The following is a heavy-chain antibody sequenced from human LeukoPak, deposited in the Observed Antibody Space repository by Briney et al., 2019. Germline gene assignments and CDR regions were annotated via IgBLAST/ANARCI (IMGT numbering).Heavy chain of an antibody. CDR3: AKGRKDFDTNLGPFDS. CDR1: GGSINKYY. D-gene: IGHD3-9*01. J-gene: IGHJ4*02. V-gene: IGHV4-59*01. Sequence: SETLSLTCTVSGGSINKYYWSWIRQSPGKGLEWLVYVHDSAGTIYNPSLKSRVTISVGTSKTQFSLKVTSVTTADTAVHYCAKGRKDFDTNLGPFDSWGQGILVTVSS. CDR2: VHDSAGT.